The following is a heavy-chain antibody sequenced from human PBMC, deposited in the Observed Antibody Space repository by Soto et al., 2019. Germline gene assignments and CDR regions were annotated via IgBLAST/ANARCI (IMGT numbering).Heavy chain of an antibody. V-gene: IGHV3-30-3*01. CDR2: ISYDGSNK. CDR3: ARDRGITIFGVVTT. D-gene: IGHD3-3*01. CDR1: GFTFSSYA. Sequence: QVQLVESGGGVVQPGRSLRLSCAASGFTFSSYAMHWVRQAPGKGLEWVAAISYDGSNKYYADSVKGRFTISRDNSKNTLYLQMNSLRAEDTAVYYCARDRGITIFGVVTTWGQGTLVTVSS. J-gene: IGHJ5*02.